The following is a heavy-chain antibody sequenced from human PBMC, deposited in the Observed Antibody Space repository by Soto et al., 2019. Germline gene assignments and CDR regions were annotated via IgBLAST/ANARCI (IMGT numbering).Heavy chain of an antibody. Sequence: SETLSLTCTVSGGSISSSTYYWGWIRQPPGKGMEWIVSIFYSGSTYYNPSLKSRVTISVDTSKNQFFLVLSSVSAADTAVYYCAESQYYYGSSGRRGVLFDPWGQGTLVTVSS. CDR1: GGSISSSTYY. CDR2: IFYSGST. CDR3: AESQYYYGSSGRRGVLFDP. V-gene: IGHV4-39*07. D-gene: IGHD3-22*01. J-gene: IGHJ5*02.